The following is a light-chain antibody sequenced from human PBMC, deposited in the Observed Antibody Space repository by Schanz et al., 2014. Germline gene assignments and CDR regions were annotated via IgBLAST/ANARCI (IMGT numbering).Light chain of an antibody. V-gene: IGLV2-23*01. CDR3: CSYTGSGML. Sequence: QSALTQPASVSGSPGQSITISCTGTSSDVGGYNYVSWYQQHPGKAPKLMIYEGTKRPSGVSNRFSGSRSGSTASLTISGLQAEDEADYYCCSYTGSGMLFGGGTKLTVL. CDR2: EGT. J-gene: IGLJ2*01. CDR1: SSDVGGYNY.